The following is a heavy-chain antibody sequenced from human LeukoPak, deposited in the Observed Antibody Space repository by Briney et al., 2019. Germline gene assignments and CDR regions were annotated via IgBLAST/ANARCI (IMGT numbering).Heavy chain of an antibody. V-gene: IGHV3-30*02. J-gene: IGHJ4*02. CDR3: AKKRRIATDSSDSFDS. CDR1: GFTFSSFG. CDR2: IRYDGSTK. D-gene: IGHD3-22*01. Sequence: GGSLRLSCAASGFTFSSFGMHWVRQRPGKGLEWVAFIRYDGSTKYYADSVKGRFTISRDNAKNTVYLQMSSLRPEDTALYHCAKKRRIATDSSDSFDSWGQGTLFTVSS.